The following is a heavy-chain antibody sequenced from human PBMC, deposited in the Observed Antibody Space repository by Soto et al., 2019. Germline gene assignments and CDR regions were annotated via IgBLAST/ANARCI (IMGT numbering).Heavy chain of an antibody. CDR2: ISYDGSNK. CDR1: GFTFSSYG. CDR3: AKDAGYDILTGFLDY. Sequence: GSLSLSCAASGFTFSSYGMHWVLKTPGKGLEWVAVISYDGSNKYYADSVKGRFTISRDNSKNTLYLQMNSLRAEDTAVYYCAKDAGYDILTGFLDYWGQGTLVPVSS. D-gene: IGHD3-9*01. V-gene: IGHV3-30*18. J-gene: IGHJ4*02.